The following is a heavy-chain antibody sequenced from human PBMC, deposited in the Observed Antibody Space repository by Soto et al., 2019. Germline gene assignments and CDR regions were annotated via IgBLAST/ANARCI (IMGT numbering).Heavy chain of an antibody. D-gene: IGHD4-17*01. CDR2: ISYDGNNK. Sequence: GGSLRLSCAASGFTFSSYTLHWVRQAPGKGLEWVAIISYDGNNKWYADSVKGRFTISRDNSTNTVFLQMNNLRLEDTAVYYCAKRDDYGGEFDYWGRGTLVTVSS. CDR1: GFTFSSYT. J-gene: IGHJ4*02. V-gene: IGHV3-30*18. CDR3: AKRDDYGGEFDY.